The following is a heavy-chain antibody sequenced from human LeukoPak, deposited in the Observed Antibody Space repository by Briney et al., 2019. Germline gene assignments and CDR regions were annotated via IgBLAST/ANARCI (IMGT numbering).Heavy chain of an antibody. V-gene: IGHV4-59*01. CDR2: IYYSGST. CDR3: ARAIKNGMDV. CDR1: GGSISSYY. J-gene: IGHJ6*02. Sequence: PSETLSLTCTVSGGSISSYYWSWIRQPPGKGLEWIGYIYYSGSTNYNPSLKSRVTISVDTSKNQFSLKLSSVTAADTAVYYCARAIKNGMDVWGQGTTVTISS.